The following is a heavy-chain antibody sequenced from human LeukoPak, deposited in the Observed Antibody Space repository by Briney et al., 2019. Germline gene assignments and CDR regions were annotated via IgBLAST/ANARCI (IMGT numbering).Heavy chain of an antibody. Sequence: PGRSLRLSCAASGFTFSNFGMHWVRQAPGKGLEWVALIWYDGTNKYYADSVKGRFTISRDNSKNTLHLQVDSLRAEDTAVYYCARAQYSSSGAFDIWGQGTMVTVSS. D-gene: IGHD6-6*01. CDR2: IWYDGTNK. V-gene: IGHV3-33*01. CDR3: ARAQYSSSGAFDI. J-gene: IGHJ3*02. CDR1: GFTFSNFG.